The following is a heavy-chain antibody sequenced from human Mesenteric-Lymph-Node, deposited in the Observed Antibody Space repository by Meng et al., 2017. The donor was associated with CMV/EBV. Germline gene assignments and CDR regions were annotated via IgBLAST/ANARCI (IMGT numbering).Heavy chain of an antibody. V-gene: IGHV1-18*01. Sequence: ASVKVSCKASGYTFTSYGISWVRQARGQGLEWMGWISAYNGDTEYAQKFKGRVTMTTDTATTTAYMDLTSLRSDDTAMYYCARASAQHYYAITGYDYWGQGTLVTFSS. CDR2: ISAYNGDT. CDR3: ARASAQHYYAITGYDY. J-gene: IGHJ4*02. CDR1: GYTFTSYG. D-gene: IGHD3-22*01.